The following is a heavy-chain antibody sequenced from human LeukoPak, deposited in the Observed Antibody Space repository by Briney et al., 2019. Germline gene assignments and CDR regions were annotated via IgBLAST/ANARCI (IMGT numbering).Heavy chain of an antibody. CDR1: GGSFSGYY. CDR3: ARGGRVAAAGRYNWFDP. J-gene: IGHJ5*02. Sequence: PSETLSLTCAVYGGSFSGYYWSWIRQPPGKGLEWIGEINHSGSTNYNPSLNSRVTLSVDTSKNQFSLKLSSVTAADTAVYYCARGGRVAAAGRYNWFDPWGQGTLVTVSS. V-gene: IGHV4-34*01. D-gene: IGHD6-13*01. CDR2: INHSGST.